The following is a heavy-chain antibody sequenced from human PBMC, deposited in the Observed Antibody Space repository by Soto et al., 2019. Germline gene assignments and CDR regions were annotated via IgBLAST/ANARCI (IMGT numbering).Heavy chain of an antibody. CDR1: GYTLTELS. V-gene: IGHV1-24*01. CDR2: FDPEDGET. D-gene: IGHD2-15*01. J-gene: IGHJ4*02. Sequence: ASVKVSCKVSGYTLTELSMHWVRQAPGKGLEWMGGFDPEDGETIYAQKFQGRVTMTEDTSTDTAYMELSSLRSEDTAVYYCARRKRKDIVVVVEYYFDYWGQGTLVTVPS. CDR3: ARRKRKDIVVVVEYYFDY.